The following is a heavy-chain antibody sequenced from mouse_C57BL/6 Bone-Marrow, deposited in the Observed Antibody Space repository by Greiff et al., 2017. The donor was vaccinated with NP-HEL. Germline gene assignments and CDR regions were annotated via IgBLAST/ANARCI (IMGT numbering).Heavy chain of an antibody. D-gene: IGHD3-1*01. CDR1: GYTFTDYY. CDR3: AIGLGY. V-gene: IGHV1-19*01. J-gene: IGHJ2*01. Sequence: EVKLVESGPVLVKPGASVKMSCKASGYTFTDYYMNWVKQSHGKSLEWIGVINPYNGGTSYNKKFKGRATLTVDKSSSTAYMVLNSLTSEDSAVYDCAIGLGYWGRGTTLPVSS. CDR2: INPYNGGT.